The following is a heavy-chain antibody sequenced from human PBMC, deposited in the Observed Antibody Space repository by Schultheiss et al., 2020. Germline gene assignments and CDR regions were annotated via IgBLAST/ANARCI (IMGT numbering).Heavy chain of an antibody. J-gene: IGHJ6*02. CDR3: ARAQDNNVDV. D-gene: IGHD2-15*01. V-gene: IGHV4-61*02. Sequence: SETLSLTCTVSGGSIRSGSYYWSWIRQPAGKGLEWIGRIYTSGSTIYNPSLKSRTTISIDTSENQFSLKLSSVTAADTAVYYCARAQDNNVDVWGPGTTVTVSS. CDR2: IYTSGST. CDR1: GGSIRSGSYY.